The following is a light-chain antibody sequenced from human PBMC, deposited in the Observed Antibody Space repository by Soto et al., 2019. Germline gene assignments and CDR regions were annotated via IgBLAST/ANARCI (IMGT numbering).Light chain of an antibody. J-gene: IGKJ5*01. Sequence: EIVLIQSPATLSLSPGEVATLSCRASQSVGSLLAWYQHKPGQAPRLVIYDASNRATGITSRFSGSGCGTAFTLAVRSLESEDFEVYYCQQRSNWPITGGEGTRLDIK. CDR2: DAS. V-gene: IGKV3-11*01. CDR1: QSVGSL. CDR3: QQRSNWPIT.